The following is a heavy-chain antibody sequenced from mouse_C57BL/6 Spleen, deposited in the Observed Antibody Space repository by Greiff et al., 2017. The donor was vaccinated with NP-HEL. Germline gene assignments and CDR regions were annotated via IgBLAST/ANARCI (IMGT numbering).Heavy chain of an antibody. CDR1: GFTFTDYY. Sequence: EVQVVESGGGLVQPGGSLSLSCAASGFTFTDYYMSWVRQPPGKALEWLGFIRNKANGYTTEYSASVKGRFTISRDNSQSILYLQMNALRAEDSATYYCARYMTAQATYYFDYWGQGTTLTVSS. V-gene: IGHV7-3*01. D-gene: IGHD3-2*02. CDR3: ARYMTAQATYYFDY. J-gene: IGHJ2*01. CDR2: IRNKANGYTT.